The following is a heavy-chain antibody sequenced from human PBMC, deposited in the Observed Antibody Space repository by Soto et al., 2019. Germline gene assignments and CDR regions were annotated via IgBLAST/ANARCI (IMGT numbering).Heavy chain of an antibody. CDR2: IYYSGGT. J-gene: IGHJ4*02. CDR1: GGSIRSGGYH. D-gene: IGHD4-17*01. Sequence: QVKLQESGPGLVKPSQTLSLSCTVSGGSIRSGGYHWSWIRQHPGKGLEWIGYIYYSGGTDYNPSLKSRVTMSLDTSKNQFSLRLTAVTAADTAVYFCATMHDYGDYAPFDNWGQGTLVTVAT. V-gene: IGHV4-31*03. CDR3: ATMHDYGDYAPFDN.